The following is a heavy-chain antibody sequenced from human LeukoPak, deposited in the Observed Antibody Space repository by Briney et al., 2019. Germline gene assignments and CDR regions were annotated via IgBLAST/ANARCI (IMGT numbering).Heavy chain of an antibody. CDR3: AKDEVGGTMVRGVIVDY. J-gene: IGHJ4*02. V-gene: IGHV3-30*02. Sequence: GGSLRLSCAASGFTFSSYGMHWVRQAPGKGLEWVAFIRYGGSNKYYADSVKGRFTISRDNSKNTLYLQMNSLRAEDTAVYYCAKDEVGGTMVRGVIVDYWGQGTLVTVSS. CDR1: GFTFSSYG. CDR2: IRYGGSNK. D-gene: IGHD3-10*01.